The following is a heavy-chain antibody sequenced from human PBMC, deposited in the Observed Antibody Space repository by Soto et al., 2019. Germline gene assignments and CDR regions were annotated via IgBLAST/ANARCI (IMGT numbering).Heavy chain of an antibody. CDR2: IKQDGSEK. Sequence: EVQLVESGGGLVQPGGSLRLSCAASGFTFSSYWMSWVRQATGKGLEWVANIKQDGSEKYYVDSVKGRFTISRDNAKNSLYLQMNSLRAEDTAVYYCAREMIVVVITNHNFDYWGQGTLVTVSS. CDR3: AREMIVVVITNHNFDY. J-gene: IGHJ4*02. CDR1: GFTFSSYW. V-gene: IGHV3-7*01. D-gene: IGHD3-22*01.